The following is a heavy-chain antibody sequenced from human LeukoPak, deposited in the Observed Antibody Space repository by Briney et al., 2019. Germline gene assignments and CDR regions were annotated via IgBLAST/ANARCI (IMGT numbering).Heavy chain of an antibody. Sequence: SSQTLSLTCAGSGGSISSGGYSWSWIRQPAGKGLEWIGRIYTSGSTNYNPSLKSRVTMSVDTFKNQFSLKLSSVTAADTAVYYCARTYYDFWSGYLYYFDYWGQGTLVTVSS. D-gene: IGHD3-3*01. V-gene: IGHV4-61*02. CDR1: GGSISSGGYS. CDR2: IYTSGST. J-gene: IGHJ4*02. CDR3: ARTYYDFWSGYLYYFDY.